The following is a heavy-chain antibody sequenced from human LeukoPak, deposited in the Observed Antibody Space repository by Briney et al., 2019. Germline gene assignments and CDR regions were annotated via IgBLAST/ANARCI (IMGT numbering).Heavy chain of an antibody. CDR2: ITGSGGST. D-gene: IGHD4-17*01. CDR3: AKGPNDYGDLSDY. CDR1: GFTFSNYG. V-gene: IGHV3-23*01. Sequence: PGGSLRLSCAASGFTFSNYGLSWVRQAPGKGLEWVSGITGSGGSTYYADSVKGRFTISRDNSKNTLYLHMNSLRAEDTAVYYCAKGPNDYGDLSDYWGQGTLVTVSS. J-gene: IGHJ4*02.